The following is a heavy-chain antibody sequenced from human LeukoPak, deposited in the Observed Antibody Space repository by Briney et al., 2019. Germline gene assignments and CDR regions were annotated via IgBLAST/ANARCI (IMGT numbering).Heavy chain of an antibody. Sequence: SGTLSLTCAVSGGSISSSNWWSWVRQPPGKGLEWIGEINHSGSTNYNPSLKSRVTISVDTSKNQFSLKLSSVTAADTAVYYCARVTMQLRRLNYWGQGTLVTVSS. CDR1: GGSISSSNW. CDR2: INHSGST. D-gene: IGHD6-6*01. V-gene: IGHV4-4*02. CDR3: ARVTMQLRRLNY. J-gene: IGHJ4*02.